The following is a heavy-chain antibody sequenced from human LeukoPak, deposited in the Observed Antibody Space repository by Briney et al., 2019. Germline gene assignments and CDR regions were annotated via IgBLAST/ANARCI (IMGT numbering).Heavy chain of an antibody. D-gene: IGHD3-10*01. V-gene: IGHV4-4*07. CDR1: GGSISSYY. J-gene: IGHJ4*02. CDR3: ARGGVVVPAAYGSGSYYDY. CDR2: IYTSGST. Sequence: PSETLSLTCTVSGGSISSYYWSWIRQPAGKGLEWIGRIYTSGSTNYNPSLESRVTMSVDTSKNQFSLKLSSVTAADTAVYYCARGGVVVPAAYGSGSYYDYWGQGTLVTVSS.